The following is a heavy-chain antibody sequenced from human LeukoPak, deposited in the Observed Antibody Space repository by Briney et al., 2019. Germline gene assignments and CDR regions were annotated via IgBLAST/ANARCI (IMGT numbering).Heavy chain of an antibody. V-gene: IGHV3-23*01. J-gene: IGHJ4*02. CDR1: GFNFNSYT. CDR3: AKDLRPDGVDNFDH. CDR2: ILASGSPT. D-gene: IGHD2-8*01. Sequence: GGSLILSCAASGFNFNSYTMNWVRQAPGKGLQWVANILASGSPTYYADSVKGRFIISRDNSKNTVYLQMNSLRVEDTAIYYCAKDLRPDGVDNFDHWGQGILVTVSS.